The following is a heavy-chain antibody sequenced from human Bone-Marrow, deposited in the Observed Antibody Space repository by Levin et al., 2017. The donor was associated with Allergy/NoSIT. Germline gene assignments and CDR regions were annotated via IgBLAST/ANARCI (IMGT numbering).Heavy chain of an antibody. J-gene: IGHJ3*02. CDR1: GFIFSDYY. CDR3: LAFYSTFWYVGGFDI. CDR2: ISPDSDRI. Sequence: KAGGSLRLSCAASGFIFSDYYMGWIRQAPGKGLEWVSFISPDSDRIFYRDSVRGRFTISRDNGRNSVYLEMDSLRAGDTAVYYCLAFYSTFWYVGGFDIWGQGTVVTVSS. V-gene: IGHV3-11*01. D-gene: IGHD2/OR15-2a*01.